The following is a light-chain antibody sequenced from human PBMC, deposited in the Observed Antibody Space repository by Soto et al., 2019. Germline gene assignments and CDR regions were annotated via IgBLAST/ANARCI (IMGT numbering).Light chain of an antibody. CDR3: QQYNNWPPFNT. CDR1: QSVSSN. V-gene: IGKV3-15*01. J-gene: IGKJ2*01. Sequence: EIVMTQSPATLSVSPGERTTLSCRASQSVSSNLAWYQQKPGQAPRLLIYGASTRATGIPARFSGSGFGTEFTLTSSSRQSEDFAVCYCQQYNNWPPFNTFGQGTKLEIK. CDR2: GAS.